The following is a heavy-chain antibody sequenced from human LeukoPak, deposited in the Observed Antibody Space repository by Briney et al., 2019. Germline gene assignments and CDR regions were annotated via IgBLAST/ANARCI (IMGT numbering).Heavy chain of an antibody. Sequence: GGSLRLSCAASGFTFSTYALTWVRQAPGKGLEWVSAISGSGGSTYYADSVKGRFTISRDNSKNTLYLQMNSLRAEDTAVYYCAKVASLVGASFDYWGQGTLVTVSS. J-gene: IGHJ4*02. D-gene: IGHD1-26*01. CDR3: AKVASLVGASFDY. CDR2: ISGSGGST. V-gene: IGHV3-23*01. CDR1: GFTFSTYA.